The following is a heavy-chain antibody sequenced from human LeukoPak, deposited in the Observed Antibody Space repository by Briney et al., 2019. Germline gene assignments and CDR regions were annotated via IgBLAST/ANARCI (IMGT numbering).Heavy chain of an antibody. CDR2: IDPSGGST. CDR1: GYTFTSYY. J-gene: IGHJ4*02. V-gene: IGHV1-46*01. D-gene: IGHD3-10*01. Sequence: ASVKVSCKASGYTFTSYYMHWVRQAPGQGLEWMGIIDPSGGSTSYAQRFQGRVTMTRDTSTSIVYMELSSLRSDDTAVYYCARGYYGSGTYLVWGQGTLVTVSS. CDR3: ARGYYGSGTYLV.